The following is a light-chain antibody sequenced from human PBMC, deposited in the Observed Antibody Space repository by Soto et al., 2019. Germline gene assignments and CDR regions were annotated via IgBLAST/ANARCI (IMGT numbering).Light chain of an antibody. J-gene: IGLJ3*02. V-gene: IGLV1-44*01. CDR2: SND. Sequence: QSVLTQPPSASGTPGQRVTISCSGSRSNIGTNPVNWYQHLPGTAPKLFIYSNDRRPSGVPDRFSGSKSGTSASLAISGLQSEYEADYYCAAWDDSLDSWVFGGGTQLTVL. CDR1: RSNIGTNP. CDR3: AAWDDSLDSWV.